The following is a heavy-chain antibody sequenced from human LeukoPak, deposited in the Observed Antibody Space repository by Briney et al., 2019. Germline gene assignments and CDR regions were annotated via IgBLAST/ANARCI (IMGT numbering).Heavy chain of an antibody. Sequence: GRSLRLSCAASGFTFSSYAMHWVRQAPGKGLEWVAVISYDGSNKYYADSVKGRFTISRDNSKNTLYLQMNSLSAEDTAVYYCVEGELLGRAGYWGQGTLVTVSP. CDR1: GFTFSSYA. J-gene: IGHJ4*02. D-gene: IGHD1-26*01. CDR3: VEGELLGRAGY. V-gene: IGHV3-30*04. CDR2: ISYDGSNK.